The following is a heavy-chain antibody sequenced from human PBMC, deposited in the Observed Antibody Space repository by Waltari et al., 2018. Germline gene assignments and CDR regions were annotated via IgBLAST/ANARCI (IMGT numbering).Heavy chain of an antibody. CDR2: VHQSGRS. CDR3: ASDRGRGLYLDS. Sequence: QVQLQESGPGLVKPSGTLSLTCTVSGDSISNNFFWSWVRQSPGKGLEWIGQVHQSGRSNYNPALESRVTVSMETSKNQFSLRVTSVTAADTAIYYCASDRGRGLYLDSWGQGTLVTVSP. CDR1: GDSISNNFF. D-gene: IGHD2-15*01. J-gene: IGHJ4*02. V-gene: IGHV4-4*02.